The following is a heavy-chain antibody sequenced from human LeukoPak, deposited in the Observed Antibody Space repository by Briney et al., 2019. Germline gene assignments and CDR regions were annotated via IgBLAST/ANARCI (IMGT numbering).Heavy chain of an antibody. Sequence: SETLSLACAVYGGSFSGYYWSWIRQPPGKGLEWIGEINHSGSTNYNPSLKSRVTISVDTSKNQFSLKLSSVTAADTAVYYCARGVPSDYWGQGTLVTVSS. CDR2: INHSGST. V-gene: IGHV4-34*01. CDR1: GGSFSGYY. J-gene: IGHJ4*02. CDR3: ARGVPSDY. D-gene: IGHD6-6*01.